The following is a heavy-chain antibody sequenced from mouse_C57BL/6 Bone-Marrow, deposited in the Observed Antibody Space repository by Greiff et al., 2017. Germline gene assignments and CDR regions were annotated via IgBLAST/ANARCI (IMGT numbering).Heavy chain of an antibody. J-gene: IGHJ3*01. CDR3: ARNLYGSSLFAY. V-gene: IGHV2-9-1*01. Sequence: VQRVESGPGLVAPSQSLSITCTVSGFSLTSYAISWVRQPPGKGLEWLGVLWTGGGTNYNSALKSRLSISKDNSKSQVFLKMNSLQTDDTARYYCARNLYGSSLFAYWGQGTLVTVSA. D-gene: IGHD1-1*01. CDR2: LWTGGGT. CDR1: GFSLTSYA.